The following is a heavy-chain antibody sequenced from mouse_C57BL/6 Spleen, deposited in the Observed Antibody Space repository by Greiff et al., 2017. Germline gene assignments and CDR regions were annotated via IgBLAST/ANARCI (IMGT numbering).Heavy chain of an antibody. J-gene: IGHJ4*01. CDR1: GFTFSDYG. V-gene: IGHV5-17*01. CDR3: ARNYYGDSYAMDY. Sequence: EVMLVESRGGLVKPGGSLKLSCAASGFTFSDYGMHWVRQAPEKGLEWVAYISSGSSTIYYADTMKGRFTISRDNAKNTLFLQMTSLRSEDAAMYYCARNYYGDSYAMDYWGQGTSVTVSS. D-gene: IGHD1-1*01. CDR2: ISSGSSTI.